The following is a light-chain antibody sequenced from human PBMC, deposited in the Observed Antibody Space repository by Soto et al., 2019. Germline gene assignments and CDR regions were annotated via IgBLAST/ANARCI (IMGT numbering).Light chain of an antibody. Sequence: QSVLTQPPSASGTPGQRVTISCSGSSSNIGSNYVYWYQQLPGTAPKLLICGNSNRPSGVPDRFSGSKSGTSASLAITGLQAEDEADYYCQSYDSSLSGYVFGTGTKVTVL. CDR3: QSYDSSLSGYV. CDR2: GNS. V-gene: IGLV1-40*01. CDR1: SSNIGSNY. J-gene: IGLJ1*01.